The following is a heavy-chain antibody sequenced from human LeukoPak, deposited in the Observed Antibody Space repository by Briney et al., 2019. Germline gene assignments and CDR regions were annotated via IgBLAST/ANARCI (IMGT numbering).Heavy chain of an antibody. D-gene: IGHD5-18*01. CDR1: GGSISSSSYY. V-gene: IGHV4-39*01. Sequence: SETLSLTCTVSGGSISSSSYYWGWISQPPGKGLEWIGSIYYSGNTYYNPSLKSRVTISVDTSKNQFSLKLSSVTAADTAVYYCAVDTAMDPDYWGQGTLVTVSS. J-gene: IGHJ4*02. CDR3: AVDTAMDPDY. CDR2: IYYSGNT.